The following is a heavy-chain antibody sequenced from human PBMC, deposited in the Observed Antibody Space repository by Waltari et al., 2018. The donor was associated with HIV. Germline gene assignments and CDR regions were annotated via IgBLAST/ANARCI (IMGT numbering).Heavy chain of an antibody. CDR1: GYTFIDHG. Sequence: QVQLVQAGGEVQKPGASVKVPCKASGYTFIDHGITWVRQAPGQGLEWMAWISPYNGNTDYAQRFQGRVSVTTDTSTNTAYMELRSLRSDDTAVYFCARVAGGDYFDYWGQGTLVTVSS. J-gene: IGHJ4*02. CDR3: ARVAGGDYFDY. CDR2: ISPYNGNT. V-gene: IGHV1-18*01. D-gene: IGHD4-17*01.